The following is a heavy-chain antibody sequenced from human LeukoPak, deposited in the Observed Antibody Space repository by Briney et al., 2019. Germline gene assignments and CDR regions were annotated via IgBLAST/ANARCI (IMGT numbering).Heavy chain of an antibody. CDR2: ISYDGSNE. J-gene: IGHJ3*02. CDR3: ARAIRANAFDI. CDR1: GFTFSTYA. Sequence: GGSLRLSCAASGFTFSTYAIHWVRQAPGKGLEWVAGISYDGSNEYYADSVKGRFTISRDNSKNTLYLQMNSLRADDTAVYFCARAIRANAFDIWGQGTMVTVSS. D-gene: IGHD3-9*01. V-gene: IGHV3-30-3*01.